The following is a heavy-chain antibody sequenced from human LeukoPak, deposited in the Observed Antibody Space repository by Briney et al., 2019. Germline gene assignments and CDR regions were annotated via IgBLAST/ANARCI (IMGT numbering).Heavy chain of an antibody. Sequence: SETLSLTCTVSGGSISSYYWRWIRQPPGKGLEWIGYIYYSGSTNYNPSLKSRVTISVDTSKNQFSLKLSSVTAADTAVYYCAAYYDSSGYYWSYFDYWGQGTLVTVSS. J-gene: IGHJ4*02. V-gene: IGHV4-59*08. CDR1: GGSISSYY. CDR2: IYYSGST. D-gene: IGHD3-22*01. CDR3: AAYYDSSGYYWSYFDY.